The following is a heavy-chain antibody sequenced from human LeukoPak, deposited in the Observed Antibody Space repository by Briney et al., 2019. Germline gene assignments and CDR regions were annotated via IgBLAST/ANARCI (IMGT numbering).Heavy chain of an antibody. CDR1: GYTFTSYY. D-gene: IGHD6-13*01. CDR3: ARNTIAAAGTAFDI. Sequence: GASVKVSCKASGYTFTSYYMHWVRQAPGQGLERMGIINPSGGSTSYAQKLQGRVTMTRDKSTSTVYKELSSLRSEDTAVYYCARNTIAAAGTAFDIWGQGTMVTVSS. V-gene: IGHV1-46*04. J-gene: IGHJ3*02. CDR2: INPSGGST.